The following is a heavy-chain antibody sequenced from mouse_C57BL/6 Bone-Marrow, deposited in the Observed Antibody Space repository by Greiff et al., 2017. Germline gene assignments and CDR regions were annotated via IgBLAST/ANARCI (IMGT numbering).Heavy chain of an antibody. V-gene: IGHV3-6*01. Sequence: EVKLQESGPGLVKPSQSLSLTCSVTGYSITSGYYWNWIRQFPGNKLEWMGYISYDGSNNYNPSLKNRISITRDTSKNQFFLKLNSVTTEDTATYYCARGRAQAKDYAMDYWGQGTSVTVSS. CDR1: GYSITSGYY. D-gene: IGHD3-2*02. CDR2: ISYDGSN. J-gene: IGHJ4*01. CDR3: ARGRAQAKDYAMDY.